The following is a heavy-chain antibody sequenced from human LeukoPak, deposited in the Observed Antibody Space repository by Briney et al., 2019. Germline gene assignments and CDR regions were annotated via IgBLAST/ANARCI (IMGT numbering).Heavy chain of an antibody. CDR2: INHSGST. V-gene: IGHV4-34*01. CDR1: GPSFSGYY. CDR3: ARVGRPRGPVEYYGSGIAIKNWFDP. D-gene: IGHD3-10*01. Sequence: SETLSLTCAVYGPSFSGYYRSWIRQPPGKGLEWIGEINHSGSTNYNPSLKSRVTISVDTSKNQFSLKLSSVTAADTAVYYCARVGRPRGPVEYYGSGIAIKNWFDPWGQGTLVTVSS. J-gene: IGHJ5*02.